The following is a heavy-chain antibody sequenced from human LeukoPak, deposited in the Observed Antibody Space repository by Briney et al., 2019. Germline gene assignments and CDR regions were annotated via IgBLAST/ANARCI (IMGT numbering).Heavy chain of an antibody. CDR2: ISAYNGNT. CDR1: GYTFTSYG. D-gene: IGHD2-21*01. Sequence: GASVTVSCKASGYTFTSYGISWVRQAPGQGLEWMGWISAYNGNTNYAQKLQGRVTMTTDTSTSTAYMELRSLRSDDTAVYYCARVRLGHFVVALGLNDYWGQGTLVTVSS. CDR3: ARVRLGHFVVALGLNDY. V-gene: IGHV1-18*01. J-gene: IGHJ4*02.